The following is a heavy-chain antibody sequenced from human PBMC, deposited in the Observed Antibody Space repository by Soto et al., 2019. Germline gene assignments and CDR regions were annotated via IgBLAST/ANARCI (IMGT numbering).Heavy chain of an antibody. D-gene: IGHD3-3*01. Sequence: SETLSLTCTVSGGSVSSGIYYWSWIRQPPGKGLEWIGYIYYSGSTNYNPSLKSRVTISVDTSKNQFSLKLSSVTAADTAVYYCARASLRFLEWLPHWGQGTLVTVSS. J-gene: IGHJ4*02. CDR3: ARASLRFLEWLPH. CDR2: IYYSGST. V-gene: IGHV4-61*01. CDR1: GGSVSSGIYY.